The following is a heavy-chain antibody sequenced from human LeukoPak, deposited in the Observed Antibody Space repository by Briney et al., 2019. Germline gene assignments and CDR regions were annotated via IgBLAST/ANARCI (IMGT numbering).Heavy chain of an antibody. J-gene: IGHJ5*02. CDR2: IYSGGST. D-gene: IGHD4-23*01. CDR3: AKGPASVVTPSWFDP. Sequence: GGSLRLSCAASGFTVSSNYMSWVRQAPGKGLEWVSVIYSGGSTYYADSVKGRFTISRVNSKNTLYLQMNSLRAEDTAVYYCAKGPASVVTPSWFDPWGQGTLVTVSS. CDR1: GFTVSSNY. V-gene: IGHV3-66*01.